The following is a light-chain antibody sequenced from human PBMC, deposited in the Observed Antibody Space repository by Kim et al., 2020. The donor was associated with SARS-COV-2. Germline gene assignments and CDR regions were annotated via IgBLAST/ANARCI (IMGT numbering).Light chain of an antibody. CDR1: NIGSYT. Sequence: VAPGQTAKISCGGDNIGSYTVNWFQQKPGQAPVLVIFRDTRRPSGIPERFSGSNSGTTATLTITGAQAGDEADYYCQVWDTSTVVFGGGTQLTVL. V-gene: IGLV3-9*01. J-gene: IGLJ2*01. CDR2: RDT. CDR3: QVWDTSTVV.